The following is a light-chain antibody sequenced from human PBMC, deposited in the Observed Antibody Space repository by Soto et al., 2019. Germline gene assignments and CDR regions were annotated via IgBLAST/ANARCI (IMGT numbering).Light chain of an antibody. Sequence: DIVMTQSPDSLAVSLGERATINCKSSQSVLYSSNNKNYLAWYQQKPGQPPKLLIYWASTRASGVPDRFSGSGSGTDFTLTISSLQAEDVAVYYCQQYYSTPLTFGPGTKVDLK. CDR1: QSVLYSSNNKNY. CDR3: QQYYSTPLT. J-gene: IGKJ3*01. V-gene: IGKV4-1*01. CDR2: WAS.